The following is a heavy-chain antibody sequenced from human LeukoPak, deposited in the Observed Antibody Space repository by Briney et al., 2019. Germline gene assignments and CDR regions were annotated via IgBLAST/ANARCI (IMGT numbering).Heavy chain of an antibody. CDR1: GDSISSSSYY. D-gene: IGHD2-2*02. CDR2: ISYSGST. Sequence: SETLSLTCTVSGDSISSSSYYWGWIRQPPGKGLEWIGSISYSGSTYYNPSLKSRVTISVDASKNQFSLKLSSVTAADTAVYYCARDLLNRIPPYYYMDVWGRGITVTVSS. CDR3: ARDLLNRIPPYYYMDV. V-gene: IGHV4-39*07. J-gene: IGHJ6*03.